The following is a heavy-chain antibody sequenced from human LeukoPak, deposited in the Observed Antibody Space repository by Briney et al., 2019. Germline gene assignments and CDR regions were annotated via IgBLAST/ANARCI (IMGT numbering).Heavy chain of an antibody. CDR3: ATDPVQRYRTSTSCYIHYYMAV. Sequence: GGSLRLSCAASGFTFGNYAMRWVRQAPGKGLEWVSGIAGNAGNTGYADSVKGRFTISRDNSENSLYLQMNSLRAEDTAVYYSATDPVQRYRTSTSCYIHYYMAVWGKGSTATVSS. CDR1: GFTFGNYA. D-gene: IGHD2-2*02. CDR2: IAGNAGNT. J-gene: IGHJ6*03. V-gene: IGHV3-20*04.